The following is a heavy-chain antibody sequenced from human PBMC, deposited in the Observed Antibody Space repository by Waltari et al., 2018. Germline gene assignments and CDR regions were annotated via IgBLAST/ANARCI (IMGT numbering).Heavy chain of an antibody. CDR3: ARSITVVRGAWDY. V-gene: IGHV1-69*01. J-gene: IGHJ4*02. CDR1: GGTFRSYS. D-gene: IGHD3-10*01. Sequence: QVQLVQSGAEVKKPGSSVKVSCKASGGTFRSYSNSWLGQAPGPGRGWMGGIIPMFGTADYAQKFQGRVTITADESTSTAYMELSSLRSEDTAVYFCARSITVVRGAWDYWGQGTLVTVSS. CDR2: IIPMFGTA.